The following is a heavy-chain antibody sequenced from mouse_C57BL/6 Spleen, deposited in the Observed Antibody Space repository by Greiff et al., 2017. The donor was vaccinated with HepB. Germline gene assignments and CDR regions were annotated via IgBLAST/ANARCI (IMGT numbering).Heavy chain of an antibody. V-gene: IGHV14-3*01. CDR2: IDPANGNT. CDR3: ARSGGYYDYDVRAMDY. J-gene: IGHJ4*01. CDR1: GFNIKNTY. D-gene: IGHD2-4*01. Sequence: VQLQQSVAELVRPGASVKLSCTASGFNIKNTYMHWVKQRPEQGLEWIGRIDPANGNTKYAPKFQGKATITADTSANTAYLQLSSLASEDTAIYYCARSGGYYDYDVRAMDYWGQGTSVTVSS.